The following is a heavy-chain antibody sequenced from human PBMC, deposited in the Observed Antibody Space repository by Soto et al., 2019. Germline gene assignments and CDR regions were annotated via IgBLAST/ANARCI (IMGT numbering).Heavy chain of an antibody. Sequence: QVQLVQSGGEVKKPGASVKVSCKASGYTFTNYGISWVRQAPGQGLEWMAWISADHGDINYAQMLQGRLTVTTDTSTSTAYMELRSLRSDDTAVYYCAGDCCSRTRGYMDVWGKGTTVTVSS. CDR2: ISADHGDI. J-gene: IGHJ6*03. CDR3: AGDCCSRTRGYMDV. V-gene: IGHV1-18*01. D-gene: IGHD2-2*01. CDR1: GYTFTNYG.